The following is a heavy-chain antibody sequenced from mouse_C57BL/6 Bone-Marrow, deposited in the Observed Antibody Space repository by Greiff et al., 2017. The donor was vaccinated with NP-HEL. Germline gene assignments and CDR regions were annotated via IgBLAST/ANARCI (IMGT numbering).Heavy chain of an antibody. V-gene: IGHV5-17*02. CDR1: GFTFSSFG. D-gene: IGHD1-2*01. CDR3: ARDYGYYFDY. Sequence: EVELVESGGGLVQPGGSRKLSCAASGFTFSSFGMHWVRQAPEKGLEWVAYISSGSSTIYYADTVKCRFTISRDNPKNTLFLQLTSLRSEDTAMYYCARDYGYYFDYWGQGTTLTVSS. J-gene: IGHJ2*01. CDR2: ISSGSSTI.